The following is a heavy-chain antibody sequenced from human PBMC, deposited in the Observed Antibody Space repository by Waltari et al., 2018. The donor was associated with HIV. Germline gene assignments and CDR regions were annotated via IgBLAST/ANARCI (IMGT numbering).Heavy chain of an antibody. CDR3: VRGGGDPTIRKGSGYSYWGMDV. CDR2: LNVSGRI. J-gene: IGHJ6*02. Sequence: EVLLVESGGGLMKPGGSLRLPCEVSGLTGSRKSMRWVRQAPGKGLECDGVLNVSGRIIYEDSVKGRFTNSRDRSKNTLLLQMKRLPEEDTATYCCVRGGGDPTIRKGSGYSYWGMDVWGQGATVIVSS. D-gene: IGHD3-16*01. V-gene: IGHV3-53*01. CDR1: GLTGSRKS.